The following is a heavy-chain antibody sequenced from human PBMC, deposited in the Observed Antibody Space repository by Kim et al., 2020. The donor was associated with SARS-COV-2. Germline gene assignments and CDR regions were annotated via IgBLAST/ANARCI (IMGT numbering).Heavy chain of an antibody. J-gene: IGHJ6*02. CDR3: ARDLTYYYDSSGPGLYGMDV. D-gene: IGHD3-22*01. CDR2: IIPIFGTA. CDR1: GGTFSSYA. V-gene: IGHV1-69*13. Sequence: SVKVSCKASGGTFSSYAISWVRQASGQGLEWMGGIIPIFGTANYAQKFQGRVTITADESTSTAYMELSSLRSEDTAVYYCARDLTYYYDSSGPGLYGMDVWGQGTTVTVSS.